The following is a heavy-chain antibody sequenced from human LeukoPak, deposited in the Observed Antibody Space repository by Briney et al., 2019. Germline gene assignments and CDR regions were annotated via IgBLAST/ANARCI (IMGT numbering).Heavy chain of an antibody. CDR2: ISGSGGST. V-gene: IGHV3-23*01. D-gene: IGHD1-26*01. CDR3: ARDSGAYGMDV. Sequence: GGSLRLSCAASGFTFSSYWMSWVRQAPGKGLEWVSAISGSGGSTHYADSVKGRFTISRDNSKNTVHLQMNSLRAEDTAVYYCARDSGAYGMDVWGQGTTVTVSS. J-gene: IGHJ6*02. CDR1: GFTFSSYW.